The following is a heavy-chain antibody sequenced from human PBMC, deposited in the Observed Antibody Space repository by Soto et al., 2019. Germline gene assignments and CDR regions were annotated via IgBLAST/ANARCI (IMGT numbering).Heavy chain of an antibody. D-gene: IGHD3-3*01. CDR1: GGSISSYY. CDR2: IYYSGST. J-gene: IGHJ6*02. V-gene: IGHV4-59*01. Sequence: SETLSLTCNVSGGSISSYYWSWIRQPPGKGLELIGYIYYSGSTNYNPSLKSRVTISVDTSKNQFSLKLSSVTAAGTAVYYCARGVRKLRFLELSYYGMGVWGQGTTVTVSS. CDR3: ARGVRKLRFLELSYYGMGV.